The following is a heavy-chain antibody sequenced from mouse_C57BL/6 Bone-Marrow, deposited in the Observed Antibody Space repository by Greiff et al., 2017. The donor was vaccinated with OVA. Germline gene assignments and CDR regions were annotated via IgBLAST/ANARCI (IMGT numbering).Heavy chain of an antibody. CDR1: GYTFTDYE. Sequence: VQGVESGAELVRPGASVTLSCKASGYTFTDYEMHWVKQTPVHGLEWIGAIDPEAGGTAYNQKFKGKAILTADKSSSTAYMELRSLPSADSAVYYCTGPYYGSSYDGYFDYWGTGTTLTVSS. J-gene: IGHJ2*01. CDR2: IDPEAGGT. D-gene: IGHD1-1*01. CDR3: TGPYYGSSYDGYFDY. V-gene: IGHV1-15*01.